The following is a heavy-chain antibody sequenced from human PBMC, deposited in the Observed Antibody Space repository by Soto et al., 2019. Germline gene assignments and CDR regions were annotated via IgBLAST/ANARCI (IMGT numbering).Heavy chain of an antibody. J-gene: IGHJ4*02. Sequence: SVKVSCKASGGTFSSYAISWVRQAPGQGLEWMGGIIPIFGTANYAQKFQGRVTITADESTSTAYMELSSLRSEDTAVYYCASHNSSGYYHFDYWGQGTLVTVSS. CDR1: GGTFSSYA. CDR3: ASHNSSGYYHFDY. CDR2: IIPIFGTA. D-gene: IGHD3-22*01. V-gene: IGHV1-69*13.